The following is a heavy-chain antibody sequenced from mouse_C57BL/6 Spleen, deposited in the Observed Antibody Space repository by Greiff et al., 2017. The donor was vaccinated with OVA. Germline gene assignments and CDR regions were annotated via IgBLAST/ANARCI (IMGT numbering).Heavy chain of an antibody. D-gene: IGHD1-1*01. CDR2: ISSGSSTI. CDR1: GFTFSDYG. Sequence: EVKLVESGGGLVKPGGSLTLSCAASGFTFSDYGMHWVRQAPEKGLEWVAYISSGSSTIYYADTVKGRFTISRDNAKNTLFLQMTSLRSEDTAMYYCARITTVVPLYAMDYWGQGTSVTVSS. J-gene: IGHJ4*01. CDR3: ARITTVVPLYAMDY. V-gene: IGHV5-17*01.